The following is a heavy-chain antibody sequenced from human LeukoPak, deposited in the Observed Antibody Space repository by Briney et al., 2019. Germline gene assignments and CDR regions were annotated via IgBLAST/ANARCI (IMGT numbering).Heavy chain of an antibody. Sequence: ASVKVSCKASGYTFTSYGISWVRQAPGQGLEWMGWISAYNGNTNYAQKLQGRVTMTTDTSTSTAYMELRSLRSDDTAVYYCARSGYDSSGYYSAADYFDYWGQGTLVTVSS. V-gene: IGHV1-18*01. CDR2: ISAYNGNT. CDR3: ARSGYDSSGYYSAADYFDY. D-gene: IGHD3-22*01. J-gene: IGHJ4*02. CDR1: GYTFTSYG.